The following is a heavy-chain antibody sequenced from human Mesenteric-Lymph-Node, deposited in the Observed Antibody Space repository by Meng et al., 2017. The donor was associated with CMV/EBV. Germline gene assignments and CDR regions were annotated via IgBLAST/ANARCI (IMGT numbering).Heavy chain of an antibody. Sequence: GESLKISCADSGFTFSSNWMHWVRQAPGKGLVWVSRINSDGIGTNYADSVKGRFTISRDNAKNTLYLQMNSLRSEDTAVYYCARVTNWESSDIYYFDYWGQGTLVTVSS. CDR2: INSDGIGT. CDR1: GFTFSSNW. J-gene: IGHJ4*02. D-gene: IGHD7-27*01. CDR3: ARVTNWESSDIYYFDY. V-gene: IGHV3-74*01.